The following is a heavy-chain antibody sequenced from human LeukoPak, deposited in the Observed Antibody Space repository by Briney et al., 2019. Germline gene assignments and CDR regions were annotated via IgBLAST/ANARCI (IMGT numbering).Heavy chain of an antibody. CDR1: GFTFSSYA. Sequence: GGSLRLSCAASGFTFSSYAMYCVRQAPGKGLECVALISYDGSNKYYADSVKGRFTVSRDNSKNTLYLQMNGLRVEDTAVYYCARQGYYGGNDYSLDVWGQGTTVTVSS. CDR3: ARQGYYGGNDYSLDV. D-gene: IGHD4-23*01. J-gene: IGHJ6*02. CDR2: ISYDGSNK. V-gene: IGHV3-30-3*01.